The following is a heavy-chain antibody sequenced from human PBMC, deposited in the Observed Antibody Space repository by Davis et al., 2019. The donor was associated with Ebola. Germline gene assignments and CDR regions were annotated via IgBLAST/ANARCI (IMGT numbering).Heavy chain of an antibody. J-gene: IGHJ6*02. CDR2: IKQYGSEE. CDR3: GRDLKPGGLDV. Sequence: GESLKISCEASGFIFSDYWMTWVRQAPGKGLEWVANIKQYGSEEYYLGSVKGRFTISRDNAKSSVYLQMSSLRAEDTAVYYCGRDLKPGGLDVWGQGTSVTVSS. V-gene: IGHV3-7*01. D-gene: IGHD1-14*01. CDR1: GFIFSDYW.